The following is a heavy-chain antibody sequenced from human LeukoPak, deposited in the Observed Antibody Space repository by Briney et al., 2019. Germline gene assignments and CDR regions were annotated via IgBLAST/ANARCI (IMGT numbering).Heavy chain of an antibody. CDR3: AREWVAGFDY. V-gene: IGHV4-39*07. CDR2: IYNSGDT. Sequence: SETLSLTCTVSGGSISTTSYLWGWIRQPPGKRLEWIGSIYNSGDTSYNPSLKRRVTISVDTSKNQFSLKLSSVTAADTAVYYCAREWVAGFDYWGQGTLVTVSS. J-gene: IGHJ4*02. D-gene: IGHD1-26*01. CDR1: GGSISTTSYL.